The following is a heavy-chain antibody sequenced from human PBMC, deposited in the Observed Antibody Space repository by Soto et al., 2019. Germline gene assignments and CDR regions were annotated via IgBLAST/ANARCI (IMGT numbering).Heavy chain of an antibody. CDR2: INSDGTIS. CDR1: GFTFDTYW. D-gene: IGHD2-21*01. V-gene: IGHV3-74*01. Sequence: GGSLRLSGAASGFTFDTYWINWVRQAPWKGPEWLSGINSDGTISSYADSVKGRFTISRDNARKTLSLQMNSLRADDTAVYYCARLSGDHSAFFYYGMDALGQRTTLTVSS. CDR3: ARLSGDHSAFFYYGMDA. J-gene: IGHJ6*02.